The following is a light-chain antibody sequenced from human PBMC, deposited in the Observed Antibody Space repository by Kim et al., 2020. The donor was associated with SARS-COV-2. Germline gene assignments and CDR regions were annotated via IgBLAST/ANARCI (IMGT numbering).Light chain of an antibody. J-gene: IGLJ1*01. CDR1: SSDVWSYNL. V-gene: IGLV2-23*01. CDR3: CSYAGSSTYV. CDR2: EGS. Sequence: QSITISCTGTSSDVWSYNLVSWYQQHPGKAPKLMIYEGSKRPSGVSNRFSGSKSGNTASLTISGLQAEDEADYYCCSYAGSSTYVFGTGTKVTVL.